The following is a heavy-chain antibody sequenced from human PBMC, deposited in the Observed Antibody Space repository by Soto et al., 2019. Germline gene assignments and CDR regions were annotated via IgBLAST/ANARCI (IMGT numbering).Heavy chain of an antibody. CDR1: GFTFSSYG. Sequence: HPGGSLRLSCAASGFTFSSYGMHWVRQAPGKGLEWVAVISYDGSNKYYADSVKGRFTISRDNSKNTLYLQMNSLRAEDTAVYYCAKGYDFWSGASDYWGQGTLVTVSS. V-gene: IGHV3-30*18. CDR2: ISYDGSNK. CDR3: AKGYDFWSGASDY. D-gene: IGHD3-3*01. J-gene: IGHJ4*02.